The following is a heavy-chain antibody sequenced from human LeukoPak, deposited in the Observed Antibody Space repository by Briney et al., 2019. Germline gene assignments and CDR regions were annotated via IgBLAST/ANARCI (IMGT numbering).Heavy chain of an antibody. V-gene: IGHV4-39*01. CDR1: GGSISSSSYY. J-gene: IGHJ3*02. D-gene: IGHD2-2*01. Sequence: PSETLSLTCTASGGSISSSSYYWGWIRQPPGKGLEWIGSIYYSGSTYYNPSLKSRVTISVDTSKNQFSLKLSSVTAADTAVYYCARPSDRSGYCSSTSCIGAFDIWGQGTMVTVSS. CDR2: IYYSGST. CDR3: ARPSDRSGYCSSTSCIGAFDI.